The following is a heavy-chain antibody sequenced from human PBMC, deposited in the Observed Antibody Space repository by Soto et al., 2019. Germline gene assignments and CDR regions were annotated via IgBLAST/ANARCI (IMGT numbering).Heavy chain of an antibody. CDR2: ISAYNGNT. D-gene: IGHD3-3*01. CDR1: GYTFTSYG. V-gene: IGHV1-18*01. CDR3: ARNYDFWSGYPKCFDY. Sequence: ASVKVSCKASGYTFTSYGISWVRQAPGQGLEWMGWISAYNGNTNYAQKLQGRVTMTTDTSTSTAYMELRSLRSDDTAVYYCARNYDFWSGYPKCFDYWGQGTLVTVSS. J-gene: IGHJ4*02.